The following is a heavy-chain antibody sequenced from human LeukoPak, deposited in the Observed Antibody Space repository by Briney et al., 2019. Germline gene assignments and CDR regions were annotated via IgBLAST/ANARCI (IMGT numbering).Heavy chain of an antibody. CDR1: GFTFSRYW. V-gene: IGHV3-7*03. CDR2: IKHDGREK. Sequence: GGSLRLSCAASGFTFSRYWMSWVRQAPGKGLEWVANIKHDGREKYYVDSVKGRFTISRDNAKNLLYLQMYSLRIEDTAVYYCARDTEQPFDQWGQGTLVTVSS. D-gene: IGHD6-13*01. J-gene: IGHJ4*02. CDR3: ARDTEQPFDQ.